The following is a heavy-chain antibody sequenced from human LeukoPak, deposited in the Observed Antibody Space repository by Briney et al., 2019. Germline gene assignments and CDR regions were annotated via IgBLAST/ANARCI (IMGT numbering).Heavy chain of an antibody. J-gene: IGHJ4*02. Sequence: SGEPLRLSRAPSGLPLSRYEMHWVGQAPGKGVEWVSYITTSGNSLYYADSVKGRFTISRDHAKNSLFLQMNSLRAQDTAVYYCATSQGSWPDYFDYWGQGTLVTVSS. CDR3: ATSQGSWPDYFDY. CDR2: ITTSGNSL. D-gene: IGHD6-13*01. CDR1: GLPLSRYE. V-gene: IGHV3-48*03.